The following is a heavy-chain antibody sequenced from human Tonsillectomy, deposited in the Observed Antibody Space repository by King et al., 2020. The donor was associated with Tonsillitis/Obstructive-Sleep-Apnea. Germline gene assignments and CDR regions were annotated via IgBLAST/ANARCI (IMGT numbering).Heavy chain of an antibody. CDR3: ARGVAGTVSY. D-gene: IGHD6-19*01. V-gene: IGHV4-59*01. CDR1: GGSISSYY. J-gene: IGHJ4*02. Sequence: VQLQELGPGLVKPSETLSLTCTVSGGSISSYYWSWIRQPPGKGLEWIGYIYYSGSTNYNPSLKSRVTISVDTSKNQFSLKLSSVTAADTAVYYCARGVAGTVSYWGQGTLVTVSS. CDR2: IYYSGST.